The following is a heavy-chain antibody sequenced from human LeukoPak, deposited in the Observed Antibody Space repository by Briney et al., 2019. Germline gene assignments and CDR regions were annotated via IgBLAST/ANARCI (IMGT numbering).Heavy chain of an antibody. CDR1: GYTFANYG. CDR2: ISVYNGNT. J-gene: IGHJ4*02. Sequence: ASVKVSCKASGYTFANYGITWVRQAPGQGLEWMGWISVYNGNTNYAQNLQGRVTMTTDTSTSTAYVELRSLRSDDTAVYYCARGYCTSTSCPGGFDYWGQGTLVTVSS. CDR3: ARGYCTSTSCPGGFDY. V-gene: IGHV1-18*01. D-gene: IGHD2-2*01.